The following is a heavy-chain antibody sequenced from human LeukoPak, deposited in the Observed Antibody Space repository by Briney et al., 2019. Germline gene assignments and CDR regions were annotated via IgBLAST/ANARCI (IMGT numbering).Heavy chain of an antibody. V-gene: IGHV3-21*06. CDR1: AFIFSSYS. J-gene: IGHJ4*02. CDR2: ISSSSRYI. D-gene: IGHD6-19*01. Sequence: GGSLRLSWPPFAFIFSSYSMNWVRQAQGKGMEWVSSISSSSRYIYYAESVKGRFTISGDNAKNALYLQMNSLSAGDTAVYYCARLGPRSGIAVADYWGQGTLVTVSS. CDR3: ARLGPRSGIAVADY.